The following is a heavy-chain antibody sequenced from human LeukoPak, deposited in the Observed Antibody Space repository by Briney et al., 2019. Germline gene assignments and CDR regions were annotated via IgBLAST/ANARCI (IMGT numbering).Heavy chain of an antibody. CDR2: ISAYNGNT. V-gene: IGHV1-18*01. J-gene: IGHJ4*02. Sequence: GESLKISCKGSGYTFISYGISWVRQAPGQGLEWMEWISAYNGNTKYAQKLQGRVTMTTDTSTSTAYMELRSLRSDDTDIYYCAREREGSFDYWGQGTLVTVSS. D-gene: IGHD1-26*01. CDR1: GYTFISYG. CDR3: AREREGSFDY.